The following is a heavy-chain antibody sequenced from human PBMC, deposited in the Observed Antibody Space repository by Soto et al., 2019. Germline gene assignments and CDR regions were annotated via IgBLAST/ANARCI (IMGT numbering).Heavy chain of an antibody. CDR1: AGSISSYY. CDR3: ARRYGYSFDY. V-gene: IGHV4-59*08. Sequence: SETLSLTCTVSAGSISSYYWSWIRQPPGRGLEWIGYIYYSGSTNYNPSLKSRVIISVDTSKNQFSLKLSSVTAADTAVYYCARRYGYSFDYWGQGTLVTVSS. CDR2: IYYSGST. D-gene: IGHD1-1*01. J-gene: IGHJ4*02.